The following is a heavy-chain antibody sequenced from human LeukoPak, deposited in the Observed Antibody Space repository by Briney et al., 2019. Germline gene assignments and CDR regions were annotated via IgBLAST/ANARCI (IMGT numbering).Heavy chain of an antibody. CDR2: IYYSGST. CDR1: GGSISSYY. V-gene: IGHV4-59*01. Sequence: SETLSLTCTVSGGSISSYYWSWIRQPPGKGLEWIGYIYYSGSTNYNPSLKSRVTTSVDTSKNQFSLKLSSVAAADTAVYYCARDRREAPERPNWFDPWGQGTLVTVSS. D-gene: IGHD1-1*01. CDR3: ARDRREAPERPNWFDP. J-gene: IGHJ5*02.